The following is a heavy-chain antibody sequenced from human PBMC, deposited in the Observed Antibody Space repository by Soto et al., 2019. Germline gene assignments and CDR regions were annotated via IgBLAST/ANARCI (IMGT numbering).Heavy chain of an antibody. CDR3: AKVVDGQNFDY. D-gene: IGHD3-10*01. J-gene: IGHJ4*02. Sequence: PVGSLRLSCAASGFTFSSYCMRGVRQAPGKGLEWVAVISYDGSNKYYADSVKGRFTISRDNSKNTLYLQMNSLRAEDTAVYYCAKVVDGQNFDYWGQGTLVTVSS. CDR2: ISYDGSNK. CDR1: GFTFSSYC. V-gene: IGHV3-30*18.